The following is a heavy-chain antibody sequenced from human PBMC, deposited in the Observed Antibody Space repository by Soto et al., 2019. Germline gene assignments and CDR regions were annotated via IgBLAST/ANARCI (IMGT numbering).Heavy chain of an antibody. CDR3: ARLYCSVGSCYGYFDY. Sequence: QVQLQESGPGLVKPSQTLSLTCTVSGDSISSGDYYWSWIRQPPGKGLEWIWYIYYSGITSYNPSLKSRVTRSVDTAKNQFSLKLSSVTAADTAVYYCARLYCSVGSCYGYFDYWGQGTLVTVSS. CDR1: GDSISSGDYY. D-gene: IGHD2-15*01. J-gene: IGHJ4*02. CDR2: IYYSGIT. V-gene: IGHV4-30-4*01.